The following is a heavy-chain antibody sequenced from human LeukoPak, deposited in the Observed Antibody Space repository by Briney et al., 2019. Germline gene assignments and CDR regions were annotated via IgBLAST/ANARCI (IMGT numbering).Heavy chain of an antibody. V-gene: IGHV1-69*05. Sequence: GASVKVSCKASGGTFSSYAISWVRQAPGQGLEWMGGIIPIFGTANYAQKFQGRVTITTDESTSTAYMELSSLRSEDTAVYYCARNIEYCSSTSCYTPSYYYMDVWGKGTTVTVSS. CDR2: IIPIFGTA. CDR1: GGTFSSYA. CDR3: ARNIEYCSSTSCYTPSYYYMDV. J-gene: IGHJ6*03. D-gene: IGHD2-2*02.